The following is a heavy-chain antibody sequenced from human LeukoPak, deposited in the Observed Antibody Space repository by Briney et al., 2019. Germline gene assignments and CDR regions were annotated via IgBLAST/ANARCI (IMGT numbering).Heavy chain of an antibody. Sequence: ASVKGSCKASGYTFTGYYMHWVRQAPGEGRECMGRINPNSGVTDSAQKIQGRVTMTRDTSISTAYMELSRLRSDDTAVYYCAADYYARLNCGQGTLVTVSS. CDR2: INPNSGVT. J-gene: IGHJ4*02. CDR3: AADYYARLN. D-gene: IGHD3-22*01. CDR1: GYTFTGYY. V-gene: IGHV1-2*06.